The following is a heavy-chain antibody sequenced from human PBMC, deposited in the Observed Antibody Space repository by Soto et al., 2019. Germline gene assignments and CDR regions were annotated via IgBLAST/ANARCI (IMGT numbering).Heavy chain of an antibody. CDR3: ARHGLGGWYYYYGMDV. Sequence: SETLSLTCTVSGGSISSSSYYWGWIRQPPGKGLEWIGSIYYSGSTYYNPSLKSRVTISVDTSKNQFSLKLSSVTAADTAVYYCARHGLGGWYYYYGMDVWGQGTTVTVSS. D-gene: IGHD6-19*01. CDR2: IYYSGST. V-gene: IGHV4-39*01. J-gene: IGHJ6*02. CDR1: GGSISSSSYY.